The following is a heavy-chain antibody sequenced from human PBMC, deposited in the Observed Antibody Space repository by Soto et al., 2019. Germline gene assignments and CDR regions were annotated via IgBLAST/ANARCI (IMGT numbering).Heavy chain of an antibody. CDR1: GGSISSSSYYY. J-gene: IGHJ4*02. Sequence: QLQLQESGPGLVKPSETLSLTCTVSGGSISSSSYYYWGWIRQPPGKGLEWIGSIYYSGSTYYNPSLKSRVIISVDTSKNQFSLKLSSVTAADTAVYYCARHGIQIRIAVAGGYDYWGQGTLVTVSS. D-gene: IGHD6-19*01. V-gene: IGHV4-39*01. CDR3: ARHGIQIRIAVAGGYDY. CDR2: IYYSGST.